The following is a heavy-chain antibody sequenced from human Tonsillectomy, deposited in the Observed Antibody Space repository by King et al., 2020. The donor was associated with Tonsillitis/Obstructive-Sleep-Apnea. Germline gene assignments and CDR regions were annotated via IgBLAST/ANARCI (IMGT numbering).Heavy chain of an antibody. Sequence: EVQLVESGGGLEQPGGSLRLSCTASGFTFNNYAMSWVRQAPGKGLEWVSAITGSGDITTYTDSVKGRFTIARDNSRDTLFLQMYNLRAEDTAIYHCDKEGVGGTTFGGAYYYYMDVWGKGTTVTVSS. CDR2: ITGSGDIT. D-gene: IGHD3-16*01. CDR1: GFTFNNYA. CDR3: DKEGVGGTTFGGAYYYYMDV. J-gene: IGHJ6*03. V-gene: IGHV3-23*04.